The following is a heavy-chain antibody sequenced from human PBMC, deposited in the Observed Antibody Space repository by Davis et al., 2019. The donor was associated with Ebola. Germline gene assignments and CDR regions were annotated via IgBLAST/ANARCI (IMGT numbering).Heavy chain of an antibody. V-gene: IGHV1-2*02. CDR3: ARMGGHSSGWPIDAFDI. Sequence: AASVPVSCKASGYTFTGYYMHWVRQAPGQGLEWMGWINPNSGGTNYAQKFQGRVTMTRDTSISTAYMELSRLRSDDTAVYYCARMGGHSSGWPIDAFDIWGQGTMVTVSS. CDR1: GYTFTGYY. CDR2: INPNSGGT. J-gene: IGHJ3*02. D-gene: IGHD6-19*01.